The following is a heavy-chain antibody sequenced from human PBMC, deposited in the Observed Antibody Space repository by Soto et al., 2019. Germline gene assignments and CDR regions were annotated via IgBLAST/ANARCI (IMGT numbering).Heavy chain of an antibody. CDR1: GGSISSGGYY. CDR3: ARNSVSPGYCSGGGCWRGFDY. V-gene: IGHV4-31*03. J-gene: IGHJ4*02. Sequence: PSETLSLTCTVSGGSISSGGYYWSWIRQHPGKGLEWIGYIYYSGSTYYNPSLKSRVTISVDTSKNQFSLKLSSVTAADTAVYYCARNSVSPGYCSGGGCWRGFDYWGQGTLVTVSS. D-gene: IGHD2-15*01. CDR2: IYYSGST.